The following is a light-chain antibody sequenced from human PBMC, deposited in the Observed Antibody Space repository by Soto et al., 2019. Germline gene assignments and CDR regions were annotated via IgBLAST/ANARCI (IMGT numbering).Light chain of an antibody. V-gene: IGKV1-6*01. Sequence: AIQMTQSPSSLSASVGDRVTITCRARQGIRNDLGWYQQKPGNAPKLLIYAASSLQSGVPSRFSGSGSGTDFTLTISSLQPEDFATYYCLQDYNYPWTFGQGTKVEIK. CDR1: QGIRND. CDR3: LQDYNYPWT. CDR2: AAS. J-gene: IGKJ1*01.